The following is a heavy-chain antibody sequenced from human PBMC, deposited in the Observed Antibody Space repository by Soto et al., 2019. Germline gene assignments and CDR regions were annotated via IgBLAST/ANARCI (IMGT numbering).Heavy chain of an antibody. V-gene: IGHV3-23*01. CDR1: GFTFSTYA. J-gene: IGHJ4*02. D-gene: IGHD3-3*01. CDR3: AKVSDYEFWSGKLPFDY. Sequence: GSLRLSCAASGFTFSTYAMSWLRQAPGKGPEWVSAISGTGGSTYSADSVKGRFTISRDNSKNTLYLQMNSLRAEDTAVYYCAKVSDYEFWSGKLPFDYSGQGTLVTSPQ. CDR2: ISGTGGST.